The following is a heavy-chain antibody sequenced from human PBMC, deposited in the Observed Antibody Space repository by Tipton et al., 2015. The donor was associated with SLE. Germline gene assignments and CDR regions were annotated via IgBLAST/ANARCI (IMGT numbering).Heavy chain of an antibody. V-gene: IGHV4-38-2*02. CDR1: GYSISSGYY. D-gene: IGHD6-13*01. CDR2: IYHSGST. Sequence: TLSLTCVASGYSISSGYYWGWIRQPPGKGLEWIGSIYHSGSTYYNPSLKSRVTISVDTSKNHFSLKVNSVTAADTAVYYCAREGIDYYYYGMDVWGQGTTVTVSS. CDR3: AREGIDYYYYGMDV. J-gene: IGHJ6*02.